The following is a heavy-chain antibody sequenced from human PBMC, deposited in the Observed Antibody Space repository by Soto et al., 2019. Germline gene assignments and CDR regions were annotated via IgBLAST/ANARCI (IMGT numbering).Heavy chain of an antibody. V-gene: IGHV2-5*01. CDR1: GFSLNTFGMG. J-gene: IGHJ4*02. CDR2: IYWNDDK. D-gene: IGHD1-1*01. CDR3: VNSTGRSPSDY. Sequence: QITLKESGPTLVKPTQTLTLTCTCSGFSLNTFGMGVGWLRQPPGKALECLALIYWNDDKRYNPSLNSRLTIAKDTSKNLVVLTMTNVDPVDAATYYCVNSTGRSPSDYWGQGTLVTVSS.